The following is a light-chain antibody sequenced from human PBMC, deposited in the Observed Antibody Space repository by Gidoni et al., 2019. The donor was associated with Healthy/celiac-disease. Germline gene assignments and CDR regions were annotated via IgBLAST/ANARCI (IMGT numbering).Light chain of an antibody. J-gene: IGKJ1*01. CDR2: GAS. V-gene: IGKV3D-15*01. CDR1: QSVSSN. Sequence: EIVMTKSPATLSVSPGERATLSCRASQSVSSNLAWYQQKPGQAPRLLIDGASTRATGIPARFSGSGSGTEFTLTISSLQSEDFAVYYCQPYNTWPPWTFGQGTKVEIK. CDR3: QPYNTWPPWT.